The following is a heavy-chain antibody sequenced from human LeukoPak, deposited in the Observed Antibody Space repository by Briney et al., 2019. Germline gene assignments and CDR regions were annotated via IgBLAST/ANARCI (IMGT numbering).Heavy chain of an antibody. CDR3: ARETSGRTVRLFDY. CDR2: IYHSGST. V-gene: IGHV4-4*02. D-gene: IGHD4-17*01. Sequence: PSGTLSLTCAVSGGSISSSNWWSWVRQPPGKGLEWIGEIYHSGSTNYNPSLKSRVTISVDTSKNQFSLKLSSVTAADTAVYYCARETSGRTVRLFDYWGQGTLVTVSS. CDR1: GGSISSSNW. J-gene: IGHJ4*02.